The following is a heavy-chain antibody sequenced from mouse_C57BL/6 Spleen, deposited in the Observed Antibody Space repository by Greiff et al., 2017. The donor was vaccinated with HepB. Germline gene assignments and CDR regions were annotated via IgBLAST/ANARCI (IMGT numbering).Heavy chain of an antibody. J-gene: IGHJ2*01. V-gene: IGHV1-64*01. Sequence: VQLQQPGAELVKPGASVKLSCKASGYTFTSYWMHWVKQRPGQGLEWIGMIHPNSGSTNYNEKFTSKATLTVDKSSSTAYMQLSSLKSEDSAVYYCASVYYDYDVGYWGQGTTLTVSS. D-gene: IGHD2-4*01. CDR3: ASVYYDYDVGY. CDR2: IHPNSGST. CDR1: GYTFTSYW.